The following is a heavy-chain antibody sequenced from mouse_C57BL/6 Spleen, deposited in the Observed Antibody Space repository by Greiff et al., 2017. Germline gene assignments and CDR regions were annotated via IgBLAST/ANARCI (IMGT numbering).Heavy chain of an antibody. CDR1: GYTFTSYW. CDR2: IHPSDSDS. D-gene: IGHD1-1*01. V-gene: IGHV1-74*01. J-gene: IGHJ4*01. Sequence: QVQLQQPGAELVKPGASVKVSCKASGYTFTSYWLHWVKQRPGQGLECIGRIHPSDSDSNYNHKFKGKATLTVDKSSSTAYMQLSSLTSEDYAVYYWAIPYGSPFYAMDYWGQGTSVTVSS. CDR3: AIPYGSPFYAMDY.